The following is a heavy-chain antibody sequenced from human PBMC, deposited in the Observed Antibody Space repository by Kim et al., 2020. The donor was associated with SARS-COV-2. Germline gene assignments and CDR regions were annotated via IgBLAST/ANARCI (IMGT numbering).Heavy chain of an antibody. V-gene: IGHV5-51*01. CDR1: GYSFTSYW. CDR3: ARIPNCGGDCYPFDP. Sequence: GESLKISCKGSGYSFTSYWIGWVRQMPGKGLEWMGIIYPGDSDTRYSPSFQGQVTISADKSISTAYLQWSSLKASDTAMYYCARIPNCGGDCYPFDPWGQGTLVTVSS. J-gene: IGHJ5*02. D-gene: IGHD2-21*02. CDR2: IYPGDSDT.